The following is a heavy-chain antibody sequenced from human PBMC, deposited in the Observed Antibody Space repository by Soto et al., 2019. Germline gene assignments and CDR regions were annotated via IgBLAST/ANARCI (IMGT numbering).Heavy chain of an antibody. V-gene: IGHV1-3*01. CDR1: GYTFTNYA. Sequence: QVQLVQSGAEVKKPGASVKVSCKASGYTFTNYAMHWVRQAPGQRLKWMGWINAGNGNTKYSQKFQGRVTITRDTPANTAFMEVNSLISEDTAVYYRARDGYSCTNCHTQENYDSMDVLVQGTMVTFS. CDR2: INAGNGNT. J-gene: IGHJ6*02. CDR3: ARDGYSCTNCHTQENYDSMDV. D-gene: IGHD5-12*01.